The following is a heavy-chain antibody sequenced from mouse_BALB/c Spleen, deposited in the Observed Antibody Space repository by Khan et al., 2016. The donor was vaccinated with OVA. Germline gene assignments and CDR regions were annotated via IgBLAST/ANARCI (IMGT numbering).Heavy chain of an antibody. V-gene: IGHV2-6-1*01. CDR3: ARQTYYQFNNKGF. CDR2: IWSDGST. J-gene: IGHJ4*01. CDR1: GFSLTNYG. D-gene: IGHD2-10*01. Sequence: QVQLKQSGPGLAAPSQSLSITCTISGFSLTNYGVHWVRQPPGKGLEWLVVIWSDGSTNYNSVLKSRLTITKDNSQSQVFLKMNSLQTDDTAIYFRARQTYYQFNNKGFWGQGTSVTVSS.